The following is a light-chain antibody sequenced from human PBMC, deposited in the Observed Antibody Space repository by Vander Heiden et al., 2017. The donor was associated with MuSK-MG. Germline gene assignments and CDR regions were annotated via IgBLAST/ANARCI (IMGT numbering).Light chain of an antibody. V-gene: IGLV2-23*02. CDR2: EVS. CDR3: CSYAGSSTLV. J-gene: IGLJ2*01. Sequence: AARNQPGPGAGSPGQSITISCTGTSSDVGSYNLVSWYQQHPGKAPKLMIYEVSKRPSGVSNRFSGSKSGNTASLTISGLQAEDEADYYCCSYAGSSTLVFGGGTKLTVL. CDR1: SSDVGSYNL.